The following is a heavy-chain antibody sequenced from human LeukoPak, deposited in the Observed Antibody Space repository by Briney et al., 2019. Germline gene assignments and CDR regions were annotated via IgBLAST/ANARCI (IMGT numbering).Heavy chain of an antibody. CDR2: ISSIGATI. CDR3: AELGITMIGGV. CDR1: GFTFSDYS. V-gene: IGHV3-48*03. Sequence: GGSLRLSCAASGFTFSDYSMNWVRQATGKGLEWVSYISSIGATIYYADSVKGRFTISRDNAKNSLFLQMNSLRAEDAAVYYCAELGITMIGGVWGKGTTVTISS. J-gene: IGHJ6*04. D-gene: IGHD3-10*02.